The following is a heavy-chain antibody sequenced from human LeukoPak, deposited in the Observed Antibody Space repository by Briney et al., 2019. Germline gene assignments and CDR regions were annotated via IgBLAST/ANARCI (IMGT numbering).Heavy chain of an antibody. V-gene: IGHV3-15*01. Sequence: GGSLRLSCAASGYTFSNAWWSWIRQAPGKGLEWVGLIKAKSEDGTIDYAAPVRGRFTISRDDSKNTLFLQMNSLKTEDQAVYYCNMGGVDTGRFDFWGQGTMVTVSS. CDR1: GYTFSNAW. J-gene: IGHJ3*01. CDR3: NMGGVDTGRFDF. CDR2: IKAKSEDGTI. D-gene: IGHD1-1*01.